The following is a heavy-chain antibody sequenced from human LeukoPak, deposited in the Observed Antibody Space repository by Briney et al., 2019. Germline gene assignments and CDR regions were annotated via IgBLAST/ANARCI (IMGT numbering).Heavy chain of an antibody. Sequence: HPGGSLRLSCAGSGFTFSNYAMSWVRQAPGKGLEWVSAISGSGGSTYYADSVKGRFTISRDNSKNTLYLQMNSLRAEDTAVYYCARARRGYSYGYYFDYWGQGTLVTVSS. V-gene: IGHV3-23*01. CDR2: ISGSGGST. CDR3: ARARRGYSYGYYFDY. D-gene: IGHD5-18*01. J-gene: IGHJ4*02. CDR1: GFTFSNYA.